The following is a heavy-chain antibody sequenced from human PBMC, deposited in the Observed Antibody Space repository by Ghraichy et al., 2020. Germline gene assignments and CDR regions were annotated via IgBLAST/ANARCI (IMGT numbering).Heavy chain of an antibody. Sequence: GGSLRLSCAASGFTFSSSGMHWVRQAPGKGLEWVAVIWYDGSNKYYADSVKGRFTISRDNSKNTLYLQMNSLRAEDTAVYYCARDGIRYSGSYYDGFDIWGQGTMVTVSS. CDR1: GFTFSSSG. CDR2: IWYDGSNK. CDR3: ARDGIRYSGSYYDGFDI. V-gene: IGHV3-33*01. J-gene: IGHJ3*02. D-gene: IGHD1-26*01.